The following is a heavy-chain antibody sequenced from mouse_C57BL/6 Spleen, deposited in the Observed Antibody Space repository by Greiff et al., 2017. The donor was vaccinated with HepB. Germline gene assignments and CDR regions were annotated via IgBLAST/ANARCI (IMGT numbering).Heavy chain of an antibody. V-gene: IGHV1-52*01. Sequence: VQLKQPGAELVRPGSSVKLSCKASGYTFTSYWMHWVKQRPIQGLEWIGNIDPSDSETHYNQKFKDKATLTVDKSSSTAYMQLSSLTSEDSAVYYCARFLDGKGDYWGQGTTLTVSS. CDR2: IDPSDSET. CDR3: ARFLDGKGDY. D-gene: IGHD2-1*01. J-gene: IGHJ2*01. CDR1: GYTFTSYW.